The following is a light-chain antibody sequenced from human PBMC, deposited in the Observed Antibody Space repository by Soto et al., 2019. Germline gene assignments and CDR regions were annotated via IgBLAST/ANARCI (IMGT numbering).Light chain of an antibody. CDR1: SSVVGSYNL. J-gene: IGLJ1*01. CDR2: EVS. Sequence: QSVLTQPASVSGSPGQSITISCTGTSSVVGSYNLVSWYQHHPGKAPKLMIYEVSKRPSGVSNRFSGSKSGNTASLTISGLQAEDEGDYYCCSYARSSAYVFGTGTKVTVL. V-gene: IGLV2-23*02. CDR3: CSYARSSAYV.